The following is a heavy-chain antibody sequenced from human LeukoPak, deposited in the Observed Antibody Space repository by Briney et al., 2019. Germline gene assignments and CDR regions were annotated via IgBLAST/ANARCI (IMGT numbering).Heavy chain of an antibody. Sequence: PGGTLRLSCAASGFIFRNYGMNWVRQPPGKGLEWVSGVSPNGETAYYADSVKGRFTVSRDNSKHMLYLQMNSLRAEDTAVYYCARGGKSGYYYGYWGQGTLVTVSS. D-gene: IGHD3-22*01. CDR3: ARGGKSGYYYGY. CDR2: VSPNGETA. CDR1: GFIFRNYG. V-gene: IGHV3-23*01. J-gene: IGHJ4*02.